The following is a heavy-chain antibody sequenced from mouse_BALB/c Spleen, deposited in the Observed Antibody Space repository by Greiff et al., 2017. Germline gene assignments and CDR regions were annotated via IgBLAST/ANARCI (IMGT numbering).Heavy chain of an antibody. Sequence: EVQLQQSGTVLARPGASVKMSCKASGYTFTSYWMHWVKQRPGQGLEWIGAIYPGNSDTSYNQKFKGKAKLTAVTSTSTAYMELSSLTNEDSAVYYCTREGGNYVYAMDYWGQGTSVTVSA. J-gene: IGHJ4*01. CDR3: TREGGNYVYAMDY. CDR1: GYTFTSYW. D-gene: IGHD2-1*01. CDR2: IYPGNSDT. V-gene: IGHV1-5*01.